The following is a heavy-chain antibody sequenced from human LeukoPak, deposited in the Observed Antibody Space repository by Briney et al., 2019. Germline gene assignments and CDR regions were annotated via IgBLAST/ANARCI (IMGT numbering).Heavy chain of an antibody. CDR2: VDGSSYNT. D-gene: IGHD6-13*01. CDR3: AKDSAAAGGHDFDF. V-gene: IGHV3-23*01. CDR1: GFTFSSYA. J-gene: IGHJ4*02. Sequence: GGSLRLSCAASGFTFSSYAMSWVRQAPGKGLEWVSAVDGSSYNTYYADSVRGRFTISRDNSEDTLYPQMNSLRDHDTALYYFAKDSAAAGGHDFDFWGQGTLVTVSS.